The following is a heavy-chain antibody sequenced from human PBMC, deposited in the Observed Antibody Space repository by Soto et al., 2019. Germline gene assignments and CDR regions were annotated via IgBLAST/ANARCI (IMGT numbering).Heavy chain of an antibody. J-gene: IGHJ6*02. CDR1: GFTFSSYS. Sequence: GGSLRLSCAASGFTFSSYSMNWVRQAPGKGLEWVSYISSSSSTIYYADSVKGRFTISRDNAKNSLYLQMNSLRDEDTAVYYCAGGYSYGRLEYYYGMDVWGQGTTVTVYS. V-gene: IGHV3-48*02. CDR3: AGGYSYGRLEYYYGMDV. D-gene: IGHD5-18*01. CDR2: ISSSSSTI.